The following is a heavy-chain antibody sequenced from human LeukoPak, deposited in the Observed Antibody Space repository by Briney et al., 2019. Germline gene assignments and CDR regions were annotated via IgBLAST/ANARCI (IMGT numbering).Heavy chain of an antibody. CDR2: IYPGDSET. V-gene: IGHV5-51*01. CDR1: GYSFTSYW. J-gene: IGHJ4*02. Sequence: GESLKISCKGSGYSFTSYWTGWVRQMPGKGLEWMGIIYPGDSETKYSPSFQGQVTISADKSISIAYLQWSSLKASDTAMYYCASQGVTGTTGVLDYWGQGTLVTVSS. CDR3: ASQGVTGTTGVLDY. D-gene: IGHD1-7*01.